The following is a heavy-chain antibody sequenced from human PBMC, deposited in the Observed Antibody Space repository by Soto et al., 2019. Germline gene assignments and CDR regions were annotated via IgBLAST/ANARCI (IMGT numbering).Heavy chain of an antibody. D-gene: IGHD5-12*01. CDR1: GYTFTSYG. CDR3: ARVPTAPSGYDLPNTVPPTSAEIDY. V-gene: IGHV1-18*01. Sequence: ASLKVSCKASGYTFTSYGISWVRQAPGQGLEWMGWISAYNGNTDYAQKLQGRVTMTTDTSTSTAYMELRSLRSDDTAVYYCARVPTAPSGYDLPNTVPPTSAEIDYWGQGTLVTVSS. J-gene: IGHJ4*02. CDR2: ISAYNGNT.